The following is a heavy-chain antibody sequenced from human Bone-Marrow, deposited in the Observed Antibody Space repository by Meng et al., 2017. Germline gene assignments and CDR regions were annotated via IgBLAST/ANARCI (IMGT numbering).Heavy chain of an antibody. CDR2: IDWDDDE. CDR1: GFSLSTSGMC. Sequence: SGPTLVKPTQTLTLTCTFSGFSLSTSGMCVSWVRQPPGKALEWLALIDWDDDEYYSTSLKTRLTISKDTSKSQVVLTMTNMDPVDTATYYCARSPPIYGDYDPYFDYWGQGTLVTVSS. V-gene: IGHV2-70*20. CDR3: ARSPPIYGDYDPYFDY. J-gene: IGHJ4*02. D-gene: IGHD4-17*01.